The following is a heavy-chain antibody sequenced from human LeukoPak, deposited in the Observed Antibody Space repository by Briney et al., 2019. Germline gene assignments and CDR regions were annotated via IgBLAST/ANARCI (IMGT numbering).Heavy chain of an antibody. J-gene: IGHJ4*02. Sequence: ASVKVSCKASGYTFTSYDINWVRQATGQGLEWMGWMNPNSGNTGYAQKFQGRVTMTRNTSISTAYMELSSLRSEDTAVYYCARSPSFLERRARRRGSHFDYWGQGTLVTVSS. D-gene: IGHD1-1*01. V-gene: IGHV1-8*01. CDR2: MNPNSGNT. CDR1: GYTFTSYD. CDR3: ARSPSFLERRARRRGSHFDY.